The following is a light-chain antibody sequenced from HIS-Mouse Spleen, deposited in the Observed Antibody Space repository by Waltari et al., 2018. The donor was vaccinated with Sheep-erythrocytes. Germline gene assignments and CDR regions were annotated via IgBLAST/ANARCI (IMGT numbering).Light chain of an antibody. CDR2: ASS. J-gene: IGKJ4*01. Sequence: DIQMTQSPSSLSASVGHRVTITCRASQSISSYLNWYQQKPGKAPKLLIYASSSLQSGFPSRFSGSGSGTDFTLTISSLQPEDFATYYCQQSYSTPPLTFGGGTKVEIK. CDR1: QSISSY. V-gene: IGKV1-39*01. CDR3: QQSYSTPPLT.